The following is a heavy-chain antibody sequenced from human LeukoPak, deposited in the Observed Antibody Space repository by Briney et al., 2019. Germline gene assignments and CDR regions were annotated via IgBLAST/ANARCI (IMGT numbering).Heavy chain of an antibody. V-gene: IGHV4-39*02. CDR3: ARAPPTIGIDY. Sequence: SETLSLTCTVSGGSISSSSYYWGWIRQPPGKGLEWMAVISSNGGSTYYGDSVKGRFTVSRDNSKNTLYLQMDDLRSDDTAVYFCARAPPTIGIDYWGRGTLVTVSS. CDR2: ISSNGGST. D-gene: IGHD1-26*01. CDR1: GGSISSSSYY. J-gene: IGHJ4*02.